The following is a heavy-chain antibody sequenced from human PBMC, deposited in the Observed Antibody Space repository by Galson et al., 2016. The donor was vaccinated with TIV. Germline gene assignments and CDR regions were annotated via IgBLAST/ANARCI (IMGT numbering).Heavy chain of an antibody. CDR1: GGTFTNYA. Sequence: SVKVSCKASGGTFTNYAFSWVRQAPGQGLEWMGMIVPILDIPHYAQRFQGRITVSADTSASTVYMELSSLRSDDTALYYCAKFDSSDSESFFDSWGQGTLVTVST. D-gene: IGHD6-19*01. V-gene: IGHV1-69*04. CDR2: IVPILDIP. CDR3: AKFDSSDSESFFDS. J-gene: IGHJ4*02.